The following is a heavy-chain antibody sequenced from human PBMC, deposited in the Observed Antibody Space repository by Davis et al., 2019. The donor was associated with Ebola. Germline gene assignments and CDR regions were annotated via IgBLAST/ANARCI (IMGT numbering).Heavy chain of an antibody. Sequence: GGSLRLSCAASGFTFSSYAMSWVRQAPGKGLEWVSLISGDGGSTYYADSVKGRFTISRDNSKNSLYLQMNSLRTEGTALYYCAKEGTIFGVYGMDVWGQGTTVTVSS. D-gene: IGHD3-3*01. V-gene: IGHV3-43*02. CDR1: GFTFSSYA. CDR2: ISGDGGST. J-gene: IGHJ6*02. CDR3: AKEGTIFGVYGMDV.